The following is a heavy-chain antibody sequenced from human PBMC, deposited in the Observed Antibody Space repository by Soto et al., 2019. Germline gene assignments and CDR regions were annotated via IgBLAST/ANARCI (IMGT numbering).Heavy chain of an antibody. CDR3: ARGMVRGVAFRY. D-gene: IGHD3-10*01. CDR2: INHRGVP. J-gene: IGHJ4*02. CDR1: GGSFTSYY. V-gene: IGHV4-34*01. Sequence: QVQLQQWGAGLLKPSETLSLTCAVYGGSFTSYYWSWIRQPPGKGLQWIGEINHRGVPKYNPSLKTGVPITLDTPKNQVSLNVNSLTAADTAVYSCARGMVRGVAFRYWSQGSLVTVSS.